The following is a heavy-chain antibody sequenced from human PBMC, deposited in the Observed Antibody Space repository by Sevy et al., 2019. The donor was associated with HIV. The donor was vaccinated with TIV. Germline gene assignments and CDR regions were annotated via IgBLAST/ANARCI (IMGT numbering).Heavy chain of an antibody. Sequence: GGSLRLSCAASEFTFSVYYMTWIRQAPGKGLESVSYINSWGTTIYYADSVKGRFTISRDNANNSLYLQMNSLRAEDTAVYYCARTVLGPYFDHWGQGTLVTVSS. CDR2: INSWGTTI. CDR3: ARTVLGPYFDH. J-gene: IGHJ4*02. CDR1: EFTFSVYY. V-gene: IGHV3-11*01. D-gene: IGHD1-26*01.